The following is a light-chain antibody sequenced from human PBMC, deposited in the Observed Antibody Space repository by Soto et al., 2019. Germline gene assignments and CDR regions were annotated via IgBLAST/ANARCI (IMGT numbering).Light chain of an antibody. CDR2: AAS. CDR1: QGISNY. Sequence: DIQMTQSPSSLSASVGDRVTITCRARQGISNYLAWYQQKPGKVPKLLIYAASTLQSGFPSRFSGSGSGTDFPLTISSLQPEDVATYYYQKYNSAPYTFGQGTKLEIK. J-gene: IGKJ2*01. V-gene: IGKV1-27*01. CDR3: QKYNSAPYT.